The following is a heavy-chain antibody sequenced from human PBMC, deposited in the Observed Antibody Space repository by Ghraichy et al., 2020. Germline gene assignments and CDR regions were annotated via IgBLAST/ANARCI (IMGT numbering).Heavy chain of an antibody. Sequence: SETLSLTCTVSGGSVSSGSYYWSWIRQPPGKGLEWIGYIYYSGSTNYNPSLKSRVTISVDTSKNQFSLKLSSVTAADTAVYYCARGSSWYTLYFDYWGQGTLVTVSS. CDR1: GGSVSSGSYY. CDR3: ARGSSWYTLYFDY. V-gene: IGHV4-61*01. CDR2: IYYSGST. D-gene: IGHD6-13*01. J-gene: IGHJ4*02.